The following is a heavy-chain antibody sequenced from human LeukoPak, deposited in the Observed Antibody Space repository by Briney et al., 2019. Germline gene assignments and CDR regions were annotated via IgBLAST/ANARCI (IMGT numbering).Heavy chain of an antibody. CDR1: GFTFDNYG. V-gene: IGHV3-20*04. D-gene: IGHD3-3*01. CDR2: INWNGGST. Sequence: GGSLRLSCAASGFTFDNYGMGWVRQAPGKRLEWVSGINWNGGSTMYVDSVKGRFTISRDNAKNSLYLQMNSLRAEDTAVFYCARTPYDFWSASYSYYFDYWGQGTLVTVSS. J-gene: IGHJ4*02. CDR3: ARTPYDFWSASYSYYFDY.